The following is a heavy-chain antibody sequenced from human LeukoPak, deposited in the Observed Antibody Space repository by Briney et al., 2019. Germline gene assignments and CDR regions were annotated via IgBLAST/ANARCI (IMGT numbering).Heavy chain of an antibody. CDR1: GYSIRSGFY. Sequence: PSETLSLTCTVSGYSIRSGFYWGWIRQSPGKGLEWIGNIYHSGITYYTPSLKSRVTISVDTSKNQFYLKLSSVTAADTAVYYCARGGDSSGYEGRFDPWGQGTLVTVSS. V-gene: IGHV4-38-2*02. J-gene: IGHJ5*02. D-gene: IGHD3-22*01. CDR2: IYHSGIT. CDR3: ARGGDSSGYEGRFDP.